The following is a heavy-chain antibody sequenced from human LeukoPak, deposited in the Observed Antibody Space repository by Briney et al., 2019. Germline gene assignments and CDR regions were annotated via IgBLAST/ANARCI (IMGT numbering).Heavy chain of an antibody. V-gene: IGHV3-30*14. CDR1: GFTFTNFA. J-gene: IGHJ5*02. D-gene: IGHD3-3*01. CDR3: ARHDWFDP. CDR2: IAFDGSEK. Sequence: GGSLRLSCVASGFTFTNFALHWVRQAPGKGLEWVALIAFDGSEKYYADSVKGRFTISRDNSKNMLYLEMNSLRAEDTAVYYCARHDWFDPWGQGTLVTVSS.